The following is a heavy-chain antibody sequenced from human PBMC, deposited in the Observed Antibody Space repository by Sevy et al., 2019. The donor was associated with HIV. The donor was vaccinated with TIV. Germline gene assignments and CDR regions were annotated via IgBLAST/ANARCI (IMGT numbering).Heavy chain of an antibody. J-gene: IGHJ6*02. CDR1: EFTVSSNY. CDR2: IYSGGST. CDR3: AREDIVLGEGNYYGMDV. V-gene: IGHV3-53*01. Sequence: GGSLRLSCAASEFTVSSNYMSWVRQAPGKGLEWVSVIYSGGSTYYADSVKGRFTISRDNSQNTGHLQMNSLRAEDTAVYYCAREDIVLGEGNYYGMDVWGQGTTVTVSS. D-gene: IGHD2-15*01.